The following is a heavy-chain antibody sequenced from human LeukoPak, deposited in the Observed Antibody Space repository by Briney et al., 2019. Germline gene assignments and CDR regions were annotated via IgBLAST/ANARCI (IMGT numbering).Heavy chain of an antibody. CDR3: ARNEGGDSSSWSPFDY. Sequence: ASVKVSCKASGYTFTSYYMHWVRQAPGQGPEWMGIIDPSGGNTSYAQKFQGRVTMTRDTSTSTVYMQLSSLRSEDTAVYYCARNEGGDSSSWSPFDYWGQGTLVTVSS. CDR2: IDPSGGNT. D-gene: IGHD6-13*01. J-gene: IGHJ4*02. V-gene: IGHV1-46*01. CDR1: GYTFTSYY.